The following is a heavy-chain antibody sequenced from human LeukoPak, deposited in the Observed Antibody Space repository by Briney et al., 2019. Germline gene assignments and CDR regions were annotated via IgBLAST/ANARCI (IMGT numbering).Heavy chain of an antibody. CDR1: GFTFSSYS. V-gene: IGHV3-21*04. J-gene: IGHJ3*02. CDR2: ISSSSSYI. Sequence: GGSLRLSCAASGFTFSSYSMNWVRQAPGKGLEWVSSISSSSSYIYYADSVKGRFTISRDNAKNSLYLQMNSLRAEDTALYYCAKDSGPQIAAAAAFDIWGQGTMVTVSS. CDR3: AKDSGPQIAAAAAFDI. D-gene: IGHD6-13*01.